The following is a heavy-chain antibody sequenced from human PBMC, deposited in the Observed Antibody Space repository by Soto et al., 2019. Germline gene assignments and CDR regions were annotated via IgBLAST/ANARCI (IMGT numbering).Heavy chain of an antibody. V-gene: IGHV1-8*01. J-gene: IGHJ4*02. CDR3: ARLKERSVPIYFDY. D-gene: IGHD6-25*01. Sequence: QVQLVQSGAEVKKPGASVKISCKASGYTFTTYDINWVRQATGQGLEWMGWMNPNNGKTGYAQKFQGRVTMTRDTSISTVYLELSSVRSEDTAVYYCARLKERSVPIYFDYWGQGTLVTVSS. CDR2: MNPNNGKT. CDR1: GYTFTTYD.